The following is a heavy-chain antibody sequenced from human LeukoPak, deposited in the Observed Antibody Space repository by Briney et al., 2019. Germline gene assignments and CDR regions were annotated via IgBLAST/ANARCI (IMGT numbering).Heavy chain of an antibody. CDR1: GGSISSSSDY. J-gene: IGHJ3*02. CDR3: ARSCRILDIVATIRARLGGNGFDI. V-gene: IGHV4-39*07. D-gene: IGHD5-12*01. Sequence: SETLSLTCTVSGGSISSSSDYWGWIRQAPGKGLEWIGSIYYHENTYYNSSLKSRVTIAIETSKNQFSLKLSSVTAADKAVYYCARSCRILDIVATIRARLGGNGFDIWGQGTMVTVSS. CDR2: IYYHENT.